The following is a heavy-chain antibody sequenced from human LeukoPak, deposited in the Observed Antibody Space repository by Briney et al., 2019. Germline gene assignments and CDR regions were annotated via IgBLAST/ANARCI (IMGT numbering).Heavy chain of an antibody. V-gene: IGHV1-8*01. CDR3: AADVSNPRGASGY. CDR1: GYTFTSYD. CDR2: MNPNSGNT. Sequence: ASVKVSCKASGYTFTSYDINWVRQATGQGLEWMGWMNPNSGNTGYAQKFQERVTIIRDMSTSTAYMELSSLRSEDTAVYYCAADVSNPRGASGYWGQGTLVTVSS. D-gene: IGHD3-22*01. J-gene: IGHJ4*02.